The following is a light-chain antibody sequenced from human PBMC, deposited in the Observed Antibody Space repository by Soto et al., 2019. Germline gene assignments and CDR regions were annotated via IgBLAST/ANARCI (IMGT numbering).Light chain of an antibody. V-gene: IGKV3-20*01. J-gene: IGKJ4*01. CDR2: GAS. CDR1: QSVSSNY. Sequence: IVMTQSPATLSVSQGERATLSCRASQSVSSNYLAWYQQKPGQAPRLLIYGASSRATGVPDRFSGSGSGTDFTLTISKLEPEDFALYYCQQYGSAPPLTFGGGSKVDIK. CDR3: QQYGSAPPLT.